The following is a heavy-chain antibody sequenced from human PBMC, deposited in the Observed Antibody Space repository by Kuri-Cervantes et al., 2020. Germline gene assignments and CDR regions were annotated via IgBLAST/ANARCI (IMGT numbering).Heavy chain of an antibody. CDR2: IWYDGSNK. V-gene: IGHV3-33*01. CDR3: AREERQYGDYVFDY. CDR1: GFTFSSYG. J-gene: IGHJ4*02. D-gene: IGHD4-17*01. Sequence: GGSLRLSCAASGFTFSSYGMHWVRQAPGKGLEWVAVIWYDGSNKYYADYVKGRFTISRDNAKNSLYLQMNSLRDEDTAVYYCAREERQYGDYVFDYWGQGTLVTVSS.